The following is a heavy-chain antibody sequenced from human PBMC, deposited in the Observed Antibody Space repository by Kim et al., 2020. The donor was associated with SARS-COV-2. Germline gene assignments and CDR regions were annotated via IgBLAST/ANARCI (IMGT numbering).Heavy chain of an antibody. D-gene: IGHD3-10*01. Sequence: GGSLRLSCAASGFTFSSYGMHWVRQAPGKGLEWVAVISYDGSNKYYADSVKGRFTISRDNSKNTLYLQMNSLRAEDTAVYYCAKGVRGVSPNWFDPWGQGTLVTVSS. J-gene: IGHJ5*02. V-gene: IGHV3-30*18. CDR1: GFTFSSYG. CDR2: ISYDGSNK. CDR3: AKGVRGVSPNWFDP.